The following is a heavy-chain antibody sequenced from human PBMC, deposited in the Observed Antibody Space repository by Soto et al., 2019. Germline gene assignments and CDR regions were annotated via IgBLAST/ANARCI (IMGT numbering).Heavy chain of an antibody. J-gene: IGHJ4*02. V-gene: IGHV3-30*03. CDR1: GFTFSSYG. CDR3: ARASPRGRYFDWLIFPLGH. CDR2: ISHDGSKT. Sequence: PGGSLRLSCAASGFTFSSYGIHWVRQAPGKGLEWVAVISHDGSKTNYADSVKGRFTISRDTAKNSLYLQMNSLRAEDTALYFCARASPRGRYFDWLIFPLGHWGQGTLVTVSS. D-gene: IGHD3-9*01.